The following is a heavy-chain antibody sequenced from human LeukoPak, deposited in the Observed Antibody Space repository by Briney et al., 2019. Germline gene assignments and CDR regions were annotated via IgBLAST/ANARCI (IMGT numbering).Heavy chain of an antibody. V-gene: IGHV3-20*04. CDR1: GFRFDDYG. CDR2: TNWDGAST. J-gene: IGHJ6*03. D-gene: IGHD2-2*01. CDR3: GRVYCSTTSCYDYYDYYMDV. Sequence: PGGSLRLSCEASGFRFDDYGMSWVRHVPGKGLEWVSGTNWDGASTGYADSVKGRFTISRDNVKNFLYLQMNSLRVEDTALYFCGRVYCSTTSCYDYYDYYMDVWGKGTTVTVSS.